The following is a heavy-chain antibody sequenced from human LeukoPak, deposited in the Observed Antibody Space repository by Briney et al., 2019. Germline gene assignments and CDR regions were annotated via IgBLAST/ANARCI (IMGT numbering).Heavy chain of an antibody. V-gene: IGHV3-23*01. D-gene: IGHD2-2*01. CDR2: ISGRGASK. CDR3: AKGVVVAPDVTPFDY. Sequence: GGSLRLSCAVSGLTFNNYAMSWVRQAPGKGLEWVSGISGRGASKYYADSVKGRFTISRDSSKNTLYLQMNSLRAEDTAVYYCAKGVVVAPDVTPFDYWGQGTLVTVSS. J-gene: IGHJ4*02. CDR1: GLTFNNYA.